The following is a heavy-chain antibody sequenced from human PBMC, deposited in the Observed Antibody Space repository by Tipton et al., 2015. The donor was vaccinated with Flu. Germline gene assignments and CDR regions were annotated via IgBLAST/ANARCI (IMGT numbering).Heavy chain of an antibody. CDR2: IYYSGRT. Sequence: GLVKPSETLSLTCTVSGGSISGYYWSWIRQTPGKGLEYIGYIYYSGRTDHNPSLSSRVTISLDTSKNQFSLRLTSVTAADTALYYCARLDEIFYSVSSGQKHTWPAAFDVWGQGTMVTVLF. V-gene: IGHV4-59*01. D-gene: IGHD3-22*01. CDR3: ARLDEIFYSVSSGQKHTWPAAFDV. CDR1: GGSISGYY. J-gene: IGHJ3*01.